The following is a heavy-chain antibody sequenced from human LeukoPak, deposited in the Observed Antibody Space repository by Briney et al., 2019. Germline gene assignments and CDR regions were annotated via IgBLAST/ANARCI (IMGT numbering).Heavy chain of an antibody. Sequence: GSSVKVSCKASGGTFSSYAISWVRQAPGQGLEWMGGIIPIFGTANYAQKFQGRVTITTDESTSTAYMELSSLRSEDTAVYYCARVPGRYCSSTSCYSRYYYYYMDVWGKGTTVTVSS. J-gene: IGHJ6*03. CDR2: IIPIFGTA. D-gene: IGHD2-2*01. V-gene: IGHV1-69*05. CDR3: ARVPGRYCSSTSCYSRYYYYYMDV. CDR1: GGTFSSYA.